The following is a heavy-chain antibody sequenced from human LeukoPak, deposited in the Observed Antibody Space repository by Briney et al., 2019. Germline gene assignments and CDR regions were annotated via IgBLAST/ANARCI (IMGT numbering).Heavy chain of an antibody. D-gene: IGHD2-15*01. CDR2: IWYDGSNK. CDR1: GFTFSNAW. J-gene: IGHJ3*01. Sequence: GGSLRLSCAASGFTFSNAWMSWVRQAPGKGLEWVAVIWYDGSNKYYADSVKGRFTISRDNSKNTLYLQMNSLRAEDTAVYYCTRDIGRLRGDAFDFWGQGTMVTVSS. V-gene: IGHV3-33*08. CDR3: TRDIGRLRGDAFDF.